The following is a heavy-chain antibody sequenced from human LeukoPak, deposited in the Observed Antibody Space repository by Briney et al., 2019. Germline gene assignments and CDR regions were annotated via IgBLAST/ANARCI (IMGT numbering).Heavy chain of an antibody. CDR1: GFTFSNAW. V-gene: IGHV3-15*01. J-gene: IGHJ4*02. CDR3: TTVRNRAPPDY. Sequence: GGSLRLSCTASGFTFSNAWMSWVRQAPGKGLEWVGRIKSKTDGGTTDCAAPVKGRFTISRDDSKNTLYLQMNSLKTEDTAVYYCTTVRNRAPPDYWGQGTLVTVSS. CDR2: IKSKTDGGTT.